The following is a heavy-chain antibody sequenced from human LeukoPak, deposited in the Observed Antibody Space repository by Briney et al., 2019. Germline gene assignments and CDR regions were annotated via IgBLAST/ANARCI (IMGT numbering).Heavy chain of an antibody. CDR2: INHSGST. CDR3: ARGLDYYYDSSGWFY. CDR1: GGSFSGYY. J-gene: IGHJ4*02. Sequence: PSETLSLTCAVYGGSFSGYYWSWIRQPPGKGLEWIGEINHSGSTNYNPSLKSRVTISVDTSKNQFSLKLSSVTAADTAVYYCARGLDYYYDSSGWFYWGQGTLVTVSS. V-gene: IGHV4-34*01. D-gene: IGHD3-22*01.